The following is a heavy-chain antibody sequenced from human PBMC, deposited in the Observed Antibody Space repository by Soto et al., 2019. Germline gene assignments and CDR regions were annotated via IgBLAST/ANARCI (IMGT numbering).Heavy chain of an antibody. CDR3: ARGELATIIRRGMDV. Sequence: PGGSMRLSCAASGFTFSDYYMSWIRQAPGKGLEWVSYISSSSSYTNYADSVKGRFTISRDSAKNSLYLQMNSLRAEDTAVYYCARGELATIIRRGMDVWGQGTTVTVSS. CDR1: GFTFSDYY. V-gene: IGHV3-11*06. D-gene: IGHD5-12*01. J-gene: IGHJ6*02. CDR2: ISSSSSYT.